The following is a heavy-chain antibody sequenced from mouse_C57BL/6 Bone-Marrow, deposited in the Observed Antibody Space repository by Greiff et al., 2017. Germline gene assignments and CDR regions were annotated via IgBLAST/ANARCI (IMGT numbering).Heavy chain of an antibody. V-gene: IGHV1-75*01. CDR2: IFPGSGST. CDR3: ASRITTVVAPDY. CDR1: GYTFTDYY. J-gene: IGHJ2*01. D-gene: IGHD1-1*01. Sequence: QVQLQQSGPELVKPGASVKISCKASGYTFTDYYINWVKQRPGQGLEWIGWIFPGSGSTYYNEKFKGKATLTVDKSSSTASMLLSSLTSEDSAVYFCASRITTVVAPDYWGQGTTLTVSS.